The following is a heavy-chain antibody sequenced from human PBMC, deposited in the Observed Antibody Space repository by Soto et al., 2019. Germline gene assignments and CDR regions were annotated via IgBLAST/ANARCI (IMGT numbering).Heavy chain of an antibody. CDR3: ARDPAIYSGKFDYGLDV. J-gene: IGHJ6*02. V-gene: IGHV3-48*03. D-gene: IGHD4-4*01. CDR1: GFTFSSYE. Sequence: EVQLVESGGGLVQPGGSLRLSCAVSGFTFSSYEMNWVRQAPGKGLEWVSYIGTSGKTIYYADSVRGRFTISRDNAKNSLYLQMNSLRAEDTAVYFCARDPAIYSGKFDYGLDVWGRGTTVTVSS. CDR2: IGTSGKTI.